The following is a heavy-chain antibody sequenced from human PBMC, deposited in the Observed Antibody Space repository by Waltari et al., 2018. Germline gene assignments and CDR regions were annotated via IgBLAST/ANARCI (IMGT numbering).Heavy chain of an antibody. CDR3: ARVPDLVYSGSYSFDY. CDR2: IYHSGST. Sequence: QVQLQESGPGLVKPSETLSLTCAVSGYSISSGYYWGWIRQPPGKGLEWIGSIYHSGSTYSNPSLKSRVTISVDTSKNQFSLKLSSVTAADTAVYYCARVPDLVYSGSYSFDYWGQGTLVTVSS. D-gene: IGHD1-26*01. V-gene: IGHV4-38-2*01. J-gene: IGHJ4*02. CDR1: GYSISSGYY.